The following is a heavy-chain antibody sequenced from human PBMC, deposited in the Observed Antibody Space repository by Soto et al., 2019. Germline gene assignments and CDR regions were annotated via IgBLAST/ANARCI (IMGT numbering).Heavy chain of an antibody. CDR3: ARRQIPPPTRGAANARGGMDV. D-gene: IGHD6-13*01. CDR2: IWNDGSNS. J-gene: IGHJ6*02. CDR1: GFTFNNYG. Sequence: QVQLVESGGGVVQPGRSLRLSCAASGFTFNNYGMHWVRQAPGKGLEWLAVIWNDGSNSSYANSVKGRFTISSDNSKNTVYLQMSSLRAEDTAVYYCARRQIPPPTRGAANARGGMDVWGQGTTVTVSS. V-gene: IGHV3-33*01.